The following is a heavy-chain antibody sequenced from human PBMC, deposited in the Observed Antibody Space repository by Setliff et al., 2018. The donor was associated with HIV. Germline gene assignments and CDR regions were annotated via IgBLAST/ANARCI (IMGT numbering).Heavy chain of an antibody. V-gene: IGHV1-2*02. CDR2: INPNSSDT. J-gene: IGHJ3*02. Sequence: ASVKVSCKASGYTFTDYYIHWVRQAPGQGLEWMGWINPNSSDTNYAQKFQGRVTMTRDTSISTAYMDLSRLRSDDTAVYYCARHWYSSSWYHVFDIWGQGTMVT. CDR3: ARHWYSSSWYHVFDI. D-gene: IGHD6-13*01. CDR1: GYTFTDYY.